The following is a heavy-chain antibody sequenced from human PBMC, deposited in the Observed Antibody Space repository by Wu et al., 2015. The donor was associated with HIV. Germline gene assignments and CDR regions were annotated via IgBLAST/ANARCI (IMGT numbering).Heavy chain of an antibody. Sequence: QVQLVQSGAEVKKPGSSVKVSCKASGGTFSSYAISWVRQAPGQGLEWMGRIIPIFGTANYAQKFQGRVTITADESTSTAYMELSSLRSEDTAVYYCARVPNVYSGPLRGGMDVWGQGTTVTVSS. CDR3: ARVPNVYSGPLRGGMDV. J-gene: IGHJ6*02. CDR2: IIPIFGTA. V-gene: IGHV1-69*13. D-gene: IGHD1-26*01. CDR1: GGTFSSYA.